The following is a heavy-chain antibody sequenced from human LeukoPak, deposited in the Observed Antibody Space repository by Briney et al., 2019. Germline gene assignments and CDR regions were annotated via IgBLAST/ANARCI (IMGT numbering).Heavy chain of an antibody. CDR1: GFTFSSYA. V-gene: IGHV3-23*01. Sequence: PGGSLRLSCAASGFTFSSYAMSWVRQAPGKGLEWVSSIHAGGDFTYYADSVRGRFTVSRDNSKSSLYLQMNGLRAEDTALYYCAKDPNGDYVGAFDMWGQGTMVTVSS. CDR3: AKDPNGDYVGAFDM. CDR2: IHAGGDFT. D-gene: IGHD4-17*01. J-gene: IGHJ3*02.